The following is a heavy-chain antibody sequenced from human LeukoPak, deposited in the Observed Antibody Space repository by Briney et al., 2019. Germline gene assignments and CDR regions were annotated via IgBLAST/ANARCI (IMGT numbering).Heavy chain of an antibody. CDR1: GFTFSSYG. V-gene: IGHV3-30*02. Sequence: GGSLRLSCAASGFTFSSYGMHWVRQAPGKGLEWVAFIRYDGSNKYYADSVKGRFTISRDNSKNTLYLQMNSLRAEDTAVYYCAKDGDIVVVPAAFGYWGQGTLVTVSS. J-gene: IGHJ4*02. CDR2: IRYDGSNK. D-gene: IGHD2-2*01. CDR3: AKDGDIVVVPAAFGY.